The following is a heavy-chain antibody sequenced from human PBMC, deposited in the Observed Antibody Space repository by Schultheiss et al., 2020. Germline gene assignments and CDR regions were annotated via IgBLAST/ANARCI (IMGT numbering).Heavy chain of an antibody. CDR1: GYTFTSYG. CDR3: ARDGDIVVVPAATGVNFDY. D-gene: IGHD2-2*01. CDR2: ISAYNGNT. Sequence: ASVKVSCKASGYTFTSYGISWVRQAPGQGLEWMGWISAYNGNTNYAQKLQGRVTMTTDTSTSTAYMELRSLRSDDTAVYYCARDGDIVVVPAATGVNFDYWGQGTLVTSPQ. J-gene: IGHJ4*02. V-gene: IGHV1-18*01.